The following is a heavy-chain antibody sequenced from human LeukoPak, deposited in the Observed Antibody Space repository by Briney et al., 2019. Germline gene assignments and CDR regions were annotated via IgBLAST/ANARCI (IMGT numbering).Heavy chain of an antibody. V-gene: IGHV3-48*03. D-gene: IGHD1-26*01. CDR1: GFTFSSYE. CDR3: AREGYPSSGFDY. J-gene: IGHJ4*02. CDR2: ISSSGSTI. Sequence: GGSLRLSCAASGFTFSSYEMNWVRQAPGKGLEWVSYISSSGSTIYYADSVKGRFTISRDNAKNSLYLQMNSLRAEDTAVYYSAREGYPSSGFDYWGQGTLVTVSS.